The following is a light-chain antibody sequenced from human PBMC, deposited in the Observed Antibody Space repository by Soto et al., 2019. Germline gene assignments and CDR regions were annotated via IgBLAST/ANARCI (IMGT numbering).Light chain of an antibody. V-gene: IGKV1-9*01. CDR3: QQLNSDPIT. CDR1: QDISSY. Sequence: DIQLTQSPSFLSASVGDRVTITCRASQDISSYLAWYQQKPGKAPNLLIYAASTLQSGVPSRFSGSGSGTEFTLTISSLQPEDVATYFCQQLNSDPITFGQGTRLQIK. J-gene: IGKJ5*01. CDR2: AAS.